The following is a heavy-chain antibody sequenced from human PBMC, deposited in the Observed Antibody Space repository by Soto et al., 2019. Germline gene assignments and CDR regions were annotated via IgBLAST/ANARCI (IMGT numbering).Heavy chain of an antibody. V-gene: IGHV1-3*01. D-gene: IGHD3-16*02. CDR3: ATGYDYIWGSYRRGYWYFAF. Sequence: ASVKVSCKASGYTSTNYGMHWVRQAPGQRLEWMGWINAGSGNAKYSQKFQGRITITRDKSASTAYMELSSLRSEDTAVYYCATGYDYIWGSYRRGYWYFAFWGRGTLVTVSS. J-gene: IGHJ2*01. CDR1: GYTSTNYG. CDR2: INAGSGNA.